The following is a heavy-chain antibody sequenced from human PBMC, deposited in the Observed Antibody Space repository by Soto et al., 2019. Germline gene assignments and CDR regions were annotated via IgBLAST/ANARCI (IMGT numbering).Heavy chain of an antibody. V-gene: IGHV3-74*01. D-gene: IGHD3-3*01. CDR1: GFTFSSYW. CDR3: ARDTDLEWLSHYYYYGMDV. CDR2: INSDGSST. J-gene: IGHJ6*02. Sequence: EVQLVESGGGLVQPGGSLRLSCAASGFTFSSYWMHWVRQAPGKGLVWVSRINSDGSSTSYADSVKGRFTISRDNAKNTLYLQMNSLRAEDTAVYYCARDTDLEWLSHYYYYGMDVWGQGTTVTVSS.